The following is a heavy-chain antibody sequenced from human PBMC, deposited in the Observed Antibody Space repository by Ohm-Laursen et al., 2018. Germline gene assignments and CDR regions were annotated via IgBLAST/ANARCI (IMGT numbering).Heavy chain of an antibody. Sequence: SLRLSCAASGFTFSTYAMSWVRQAPGKGLEWVSDISGRGDYTYYADSVKGRFTISRDNSKNTVYLQMSSLRVEDTAIYYCAKLGYQLVSFYGMDVWGQGTTVTVSS. D-gene: IGHD2-15*01. J-gene: IGHJ6*02. CDR2: ISGRGDYT. CDR3: AKLGYQLVSFYGMDV. CDR1: GFTFSTYA. V-gene: IGHV3-23*01.